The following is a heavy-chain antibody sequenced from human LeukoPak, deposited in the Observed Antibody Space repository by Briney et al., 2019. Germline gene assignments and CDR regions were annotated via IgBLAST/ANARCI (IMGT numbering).Heavy chain of an antibody. Sequence: GGSLRLSCAASGFTFSSYWMSRVRQAPGKGLEWVANIKQDGSEKYYVDSVKGRFTISRDNAKNSLYLQMNSLRAEDTAVYYCASINYYDFWSGYPLLDAFDIWGQGTMVTVSS. CDR3: ASINYYDFWSGYPLLDAFDI. V-gene: IGHV3-7*01. CDR2: IKQDGSEK. CDR1: GFTFSSYW. J-gene: IGHJ3*02. D-gene: IGHD3-3*01.